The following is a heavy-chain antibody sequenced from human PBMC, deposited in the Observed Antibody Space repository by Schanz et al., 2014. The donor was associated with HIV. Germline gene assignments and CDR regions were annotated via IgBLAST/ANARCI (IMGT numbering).Heavy chain of an antibody. J-gene: IGHJ6*02. D-gene: IGHD5-12*01. CDR2: IYHTGGT. V-gene: IGHV4-4*07. CDR1: CGFMSAYF. Sequence: QVQLQESGPGLVKPSETLSLTCTVHCGFMSAYFWGWIRQPAGKGLEWIGRIYHTGGTNYNPSLKSRVTMSVDTSKNQFSLKLSSVTAADTAVYYCARGEVVAKAYGMDVWGQGTTVTVSS. CDR3: ARGEVVAKAYGMDV.